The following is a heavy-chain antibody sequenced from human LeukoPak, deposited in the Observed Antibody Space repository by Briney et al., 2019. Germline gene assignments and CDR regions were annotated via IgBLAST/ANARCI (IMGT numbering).Heavy chain of an antibody. CDR1: GFSFSNHG. Sequence: PGGSLRLSCAASGFSFSNHGMHWVRQAPGKRLEWVAVIWDDGNNKRYANSVNGRFTISRDNSRNTLFLQMNSLRAEDTAVYYCATDRATQYFDYWGQGTLVSVSS. CDR2: IWDDGNNK. CDR3: ATDRATQYFDY. V-gene: IGHV3-33*01. D-gene: IGHD2-15*01. J-gene: IGHJ4*02.